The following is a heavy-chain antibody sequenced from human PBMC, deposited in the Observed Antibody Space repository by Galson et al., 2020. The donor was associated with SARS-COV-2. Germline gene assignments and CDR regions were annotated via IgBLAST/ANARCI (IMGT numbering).Heavy chain of an antibody. D-gene: IGHD2-2*01. Sequence: GESLKISCAASGFILSSVPMHWVRQAPGKGLEWVAVISHDGNIKYYADSVKGRFIISRDESKNALYLEVNSLRVEDTGVYYCTRESSSTPHPFDIWGQGTKVTVSS. CDR1: GFILSSVP. J-gene: IGHJ3*02. CDR3: TRESSSTPHPFDI. V-gene: IGHV3-30*04. CDR2: ISHDGNIK.